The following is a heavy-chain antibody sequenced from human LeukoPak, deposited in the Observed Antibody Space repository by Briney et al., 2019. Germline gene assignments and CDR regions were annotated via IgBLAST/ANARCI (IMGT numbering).Heavy chain of an antibody. CDR1: GFTFSDYY. CDR3: ARGHDSGYYGFGF. CDR2: ISSSSSYT. J-gene: IGHJ4*02. Sequence: GGSLRLSCAASGFTFSDYYMSWIRQAPGKGPEWVSYISSSSSYTNYADSVKGRFTISRDNAKNSLYLQMNSLRAEDTAVYYCARGHDSGYYGFGFWGQGTLVTVSS. D-gene: IGHD3-22*01. V-gene: IGHV3-11*06.